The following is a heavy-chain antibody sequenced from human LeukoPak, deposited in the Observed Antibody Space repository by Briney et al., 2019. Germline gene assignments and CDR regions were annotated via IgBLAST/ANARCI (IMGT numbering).Heavy chain of an antibody. J-gene: IGHJ4*02. Sequence: GGSLRLSCAASGFTLSNAWMNWVRQAPGKGLEWVAVISYDGSNKYYADSVKGRFTISRDNSKNTLYLQMNSLRAEDTAVYYCARTRSSGNGYYFDYWGQGTLVTVSS. CDR2: ISYDGSNK. V-gene: IGHV3-30*03. D-gene: IGHD3-22*01. CDR3: ARTRSSGNGYYFDY. CDR1: GFTLSNAW.